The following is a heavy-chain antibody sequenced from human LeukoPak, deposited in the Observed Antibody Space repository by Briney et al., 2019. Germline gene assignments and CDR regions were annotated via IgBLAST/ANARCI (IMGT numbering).Heavy chain of an antibody. CDR2: IIPIFGMA. Sequence: SVKVSCKASGGTFSSYAISWVRQAPGQGLEWMGRIIPIFGMANYAQKFQGRVTITADKSTSTAYMELSSLRSEDTAVYYCARSRDTAMVLSYWGQGTLVTVSS. V-gene: IGHV1-69*04. J-gene: IGHJ4*02. CDR1: GGTFSSYA. CDR3: ARSRDTAMVLSY. D-gene: IGHD5-18*01.